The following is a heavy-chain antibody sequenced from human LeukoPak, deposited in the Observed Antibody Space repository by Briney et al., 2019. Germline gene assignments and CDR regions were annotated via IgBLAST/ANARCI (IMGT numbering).Heavy chain of an antibody. CDR3: ARGGPIAVAGYYFDY. CDR1: GLTVSSNY. Sequence: GGSLRLSCAASGLTVSSNYMSWVRQAPGKGLEWVSIIHTGGSTYYAGSVKGRFTISRDNSKNTLYLQMNSLRAEDTAVYFCARGGPIAVAGYYFDYWGQGTLVTVSS. V-gene: IGHV3-53*01. J-gene: IGHJ4*02. D-gene: IGHD6-19*01. CDR2: IHTGGST.